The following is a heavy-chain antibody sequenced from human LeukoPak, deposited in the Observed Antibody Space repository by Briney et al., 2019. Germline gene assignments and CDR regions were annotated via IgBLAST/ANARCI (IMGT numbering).Heavy chain of an antibody. CDR2: IKEDGSET. D-gene: IGHD3-22*01. V-gene: IGHV3-7*03. Sequence: GGSLRLSCAASGFTFSYYWMIWVRQAPGKGLEWVANIKEDGSETYYVDSVKGRFTISRDNAKNSLYLQMNSLRAEDTALYYCAKAPGYYDSSGYYLDYWGQGTLVTVSS. CDR3: AKAPGYYDSSGYYLDY. CDR1: GFTFSYYW. J-gene: IGHJ4*02.